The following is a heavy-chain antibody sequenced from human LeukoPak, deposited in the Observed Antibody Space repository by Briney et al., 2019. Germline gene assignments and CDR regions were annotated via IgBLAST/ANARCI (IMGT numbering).Heavy chain of an antibody. CDR2: ISSSSSYI. CDR3: ARDLSIAAAGTYY. J-gene: IGHJ4*02. Sequence: GGSLRLSCAASGFTFSSYSMNWVRQAPGKGLEWVSSISSSSSYIYYADSVKGRFTISRDNAKNSLYLQMNSLRAEDTAVYYCARDLSIAAAGTYYWGRGTLVTVSS. CDR1: GFTFSSYS. D-gene: IGHD6-13*01. V-gene: IGHV3-21*01.